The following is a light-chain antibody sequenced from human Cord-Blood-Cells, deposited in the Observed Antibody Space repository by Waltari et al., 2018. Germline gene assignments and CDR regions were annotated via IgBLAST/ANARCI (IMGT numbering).Light chain of an antibody. CDR3: QQYDNLLFT. CDR1: QDISNY. CDR2: DAS. J-gene: IGKJ3*01. V-gene: IGKV1-33*01. Sequence: DIQMTQYPSSLSASVGDRVTITCQASQDISNYLNWYQQKPGKAPKLLIYDASNLETGVPSRFSGSGSGTDFTSTISSLQPEDIATYYCQQYDNLLFTFGPGTKVDIK.